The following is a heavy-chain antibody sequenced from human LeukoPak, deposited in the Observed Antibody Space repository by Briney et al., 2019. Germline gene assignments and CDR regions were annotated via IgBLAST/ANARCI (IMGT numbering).Heavy chain of an antibody. D-gene: IGHD1-1*01. Sequence: ASVKVSCKASGITVTDYFIHWVRQAPGQGLEWMGWINPHNGGTNYAEKVQGRVTMTTDTSTGTAYMELRSLRSDDTAVYYCARERRGQTWNHGIDVWGQGTTVTVSS. CDR3: ARERRGQTWNHGIDV. CDR2: INPHNGGT. CDR1: GITVTDYF. J-gene: IGHJ6*02. V-gene: IGHV1-18*04.